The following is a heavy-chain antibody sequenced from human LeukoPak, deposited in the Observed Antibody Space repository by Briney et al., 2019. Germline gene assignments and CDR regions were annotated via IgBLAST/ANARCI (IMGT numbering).Heavy chain of an antibody. V-gene: IGHV4-61*02. Sequence: PSGTLSLTCTVSGGSISSGSYYWSWIRQPAGKGLEWIGRIYTSGSTNYNPSLKSRVTISVDTSKNQFSLKLSSVTAADTAVYYCARGTAARPQYYFDYWGQGTLVTVSS. D-gene: IGHD6-6*01. CDR1: GGSISSGSYY. J-gene: IGHJ4*02. CDR3: ARGTAARPQYYFDY. CDR2: IYTSGST.